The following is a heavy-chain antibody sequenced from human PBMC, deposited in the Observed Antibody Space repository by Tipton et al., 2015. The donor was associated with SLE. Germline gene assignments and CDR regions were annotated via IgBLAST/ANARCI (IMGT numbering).Heavy chain of an antibody. CDR2: INPYTGNT. J-gene: IGHJ3*02. D-gene: IGHD1-1*01. CDR3: AERYDPFEI. Sequence: QLVQSGAEIKKPGASVKVSCKASGYTFTSYAISWVRQAPGQGLEWMGWINPYTGNTDYAQKVQGRVTMTTDTSRSTAYLDLRSLRPDDTAVYYCAERYDPFEIWGQGTMVSVSS. CDR1: GYTFTSYA. V-gene: IGHV1-18*01.